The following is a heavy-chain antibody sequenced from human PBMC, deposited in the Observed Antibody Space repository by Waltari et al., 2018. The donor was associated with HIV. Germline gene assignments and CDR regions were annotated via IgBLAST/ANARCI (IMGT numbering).Heavy chain of an antibody. D-gene: IGHD6-19*01. V-gene: IGHV3-49*04. CDR1: GFTLGAPA. CDR3: IRDRVVAGTVY. Sequence: EVQLVESGGGLVQPGRSLRLSCTASGFTLGAPAMSWVRQAPGKGLEWVGFIRSKAYGGTTEYAASVKGRFTISRDDSKSIAYLQMNSLKTEDTAVYYCIRDRVVAGTVYWGQGTLVTVSS. J-gene: IGHJ4*02. CDR2: IRSKAYGGTT.